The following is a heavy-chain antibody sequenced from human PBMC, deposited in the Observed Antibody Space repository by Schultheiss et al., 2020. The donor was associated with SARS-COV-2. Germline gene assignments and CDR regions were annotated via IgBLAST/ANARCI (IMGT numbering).Heavy chain of an antibody. D-gene: IGHD3-22*01. V-gene: IGHV3-7*03. Sequence: GGSLRLSCAASGFTFSSYWMNWVRQAPGKGLEWVANIKQDGSEKHYVDSVKGRFTISRDNAEDSLYLQMNTLRAEDTAVYYCARDDSAGLGVAFDIWGQGTLVTVSS. CDR3: ARDDSAGLGVAFDI. CDR2: IKQDGSEK. CDR1: GFTFSSYW. J-gene: IGHJ3*02.